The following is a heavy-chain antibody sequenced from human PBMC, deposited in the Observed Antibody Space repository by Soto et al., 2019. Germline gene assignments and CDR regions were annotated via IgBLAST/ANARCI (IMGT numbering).Heavy chain of an antibody. D-gene: IGHD3-10*01. V-gene: IGHV1-69*01. Sequence: QVQLVQSGAEVKKPGSSVKVSCKASEGTFSSYAISWVRQAPGQGLEWMGGIIPIFGTANYAQKFQGRVTITADESTSTAYMELSSLRSEDTAVYYCARVPLYYYGSGSYYNERKYNWFDPWGQGTLVTVSS. J-gene: IGHJ5*02. CDR2: IIPIFGTA. CDR1: EGTFSSYA. CDR3: ARVPLYYYGSGSYYNERKYNWFDP.